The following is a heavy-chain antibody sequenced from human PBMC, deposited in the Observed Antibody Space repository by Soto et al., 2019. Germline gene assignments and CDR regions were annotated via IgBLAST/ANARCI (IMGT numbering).Heavy chain of an antibody. V-gene: IGHV3-30*04. Sequence: GGSLRLSCTASGFTFSSYAMHWVRQAPGKGLEWVAVISYDGSNKYYADSVKGRFTISRDNSKNTLYLQMNSLRAEDTAVYYCAREGINDYVWGSYRYYYYGMDVWGQGTTVTVSS. CDR1: GFTFSSYA. J-gene: IGHJ6*02. CDR2: ISYDGSNK. D-gene: IGHD3-16*02. CDR3: AREGINDYVWGSYRYYYYGMDV.